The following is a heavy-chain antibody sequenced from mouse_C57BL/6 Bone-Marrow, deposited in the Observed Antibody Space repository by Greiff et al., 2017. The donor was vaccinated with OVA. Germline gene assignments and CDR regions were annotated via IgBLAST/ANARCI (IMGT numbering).Heavy chain of an antibody. V-gene: IGHV1-81*01. D-gene: IGHD2-1*01. CDR2: IYPRSGNT. J-gene: IGHJ3*01. CDR1: GYTFTSYG. Sequence: QVQLKHSGAELARPGASVKLSCKASGYTFTSYGISWVKQRTGQGLEWIGEIYPRSGNTYYNEKFKGKATLTADKSSSTAYMELRSLTSEDSAVYFCAIYSSAWFAYWGQGTLVTVSA. CDR3: AIYSSAWFAY.